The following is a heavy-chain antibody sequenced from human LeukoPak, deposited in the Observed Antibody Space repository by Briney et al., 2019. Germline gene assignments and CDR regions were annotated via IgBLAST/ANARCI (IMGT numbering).Heavy chain of an antibody. D-gene: IGHD3-22*01. CDR1: GFTFSSYW. J-gene: IGHJ1*01. CDR3: ARAPSEIGGYYPEYFRH. V-gene: IGHV3-74*01. CDR2: IKSDGST. Sequence: PGGSLRLSCAASGFTFSSYWMHWVRHAPGKGLVWVSRIKSDGSTRYADSVKGRFTISRDNAENTVSLQMTSLRAEDTGVYYCARAPSEIGGYYPEYFRHWGQGTLVIVSS.